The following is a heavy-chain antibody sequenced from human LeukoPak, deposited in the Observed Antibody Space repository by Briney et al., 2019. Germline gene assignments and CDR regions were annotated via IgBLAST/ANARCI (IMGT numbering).Heavy chain of an antibody. J-gene: IGHJ6*02. D-gene: IGHD2-2*01. CDR3: ARNIVVVPAAIYSRYYYYGMDV. CDR1: GYTFTGYY. CDR2: INPNSGGT. Sequence: GASVKVSCKASGYTFTGYYMHWVRQAPGQGLEWMGWINPNSGGTNYAQKFQGRVTMTRDTSISTAYMELSRLRSDDTAVYYCARNIVVVPAAIYSRYYYYGMDVWGQGTTVTVSS. V-gene: IGHV1-2*02.